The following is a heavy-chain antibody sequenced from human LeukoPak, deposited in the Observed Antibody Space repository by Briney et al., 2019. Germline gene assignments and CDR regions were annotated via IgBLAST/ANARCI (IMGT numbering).Heavy chain of an antibody. J-gene: IGHJ4*02. V-gene: IGHV3-23*01. CDR1: GFTFSSYA. D-gene: IGHD3-10*01. CDR3: AKDPPVITMVRGVIPWYFDY. CDR2: ISGSGGST. Sequence: PGGSLRLSCAASGFTFSSYAMSWVRHAPGKGLEWVSAISGSGGSTYYADSVKGRFTISRDNSKNTLYLQMNSLRAEDTAVYYCAKDPPVITMVRGVIPWYFDYWGQGTLVTVSS.